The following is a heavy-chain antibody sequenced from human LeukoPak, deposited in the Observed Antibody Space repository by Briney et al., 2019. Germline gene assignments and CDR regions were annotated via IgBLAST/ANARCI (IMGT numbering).Heavy chain of an antibody. D-gene: IGHD6-13*01. J-gene: IGHJ4*02. CDR3: ARAGSSSWYFLGY. CDR2: IYYSGST. CDR1: GGSISSYY. Sequence: SETLSLTCTVSGGSISSYYWSWIRQPPGKGLEWIGYIYYSGSTNYNPSLKSRVTISVDTSKNQFSLKLSSVTAADTAVYYCARAGSSSWYFLGYWGQGTLVTVSS. V-gene: IGHV4-59*01.